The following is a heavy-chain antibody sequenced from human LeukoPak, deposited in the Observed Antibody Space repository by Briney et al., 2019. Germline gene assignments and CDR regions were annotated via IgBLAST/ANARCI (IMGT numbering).Heavy chain of an antibody. CDR3: ARRRSSWAFDI. J-gene: IGHJ3*02. Sequence: SETLSLTCTVSGGSISSYYWSWIRQPPGKGLEWIGYIYTSGSTNYNPSLKSRVTISVDTSKNQFSLKLSSVTAADTAVYYCARRRSSWAFDIWGKGTMVTVSS. CDR2: IYTSGST. D-gene: IGHD6-13*01. CDR1: GGSISSYY. V-gene: IGHV4-4*09.